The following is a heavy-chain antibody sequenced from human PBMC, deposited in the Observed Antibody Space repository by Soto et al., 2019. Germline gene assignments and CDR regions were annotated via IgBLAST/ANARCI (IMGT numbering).Heavy chain of an antibody. J-gene: IGHJ5*02. CDR1: GGSISSYY. D-gene: IGHD6-19*01. Sequence: PSETLSLTCTVSGGSISSYYWSWIRQPPGKGLEWIGYIYYSGSTNYSPSLKSRVTISVDTSKNQFSLKLSSVTAADTAVYYCARGGIQWLNWFDPWGQGTLVTVSS. CDR2: IYYSGST. CDR3: ARGGIQWLNWFDP. V-gene: IGHV4-59*01.